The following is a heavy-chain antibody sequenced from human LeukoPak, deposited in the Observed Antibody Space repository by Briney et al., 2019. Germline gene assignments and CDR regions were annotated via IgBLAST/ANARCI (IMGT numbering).Heavy chain of an antibody. J-gene: IGHJ6*03. CDR1: GGSISSYY. CDR2: IYYSGST. CDR3: ARDPRDILTPGRDYYYYYYMDV. Sequence: SETLSLTCTVSGGSISSYYWSWIRQPPGKGLERIGYIYYSGSTNYNPSLKSRVTISVDTSKNQFSLKLSSVTAADTAVYYCARDPRDILTPGRDYYYYYYMDVWGKGTTVTVSS. D-gene: IGHD3-9*01. V-gene: IGHV4-59*01.